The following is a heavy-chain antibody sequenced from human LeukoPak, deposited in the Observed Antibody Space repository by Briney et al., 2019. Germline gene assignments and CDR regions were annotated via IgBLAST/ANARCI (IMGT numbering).Heavy chain of an antibody. J-gene: IGHJ6*02. CDR2: INPSGGST. Sequence: ASVKVSCKASGYTFTSYYMHWVRQAPGQGLEWMGIINPSGGSTSYAQKFQGRVTMTRDTSTSTVYMELSSLRSEDTAVYYCARDRDYSSSPSISYYLFYYYYGMDVWGQGTTVTVSS. V-gene: IGHV1-46*01. D-gene: IGHD6-13*01. CDR1: GYTFTSYY. CDR3: ARDRDYSSSPSISYYLFYYYYGMDV.